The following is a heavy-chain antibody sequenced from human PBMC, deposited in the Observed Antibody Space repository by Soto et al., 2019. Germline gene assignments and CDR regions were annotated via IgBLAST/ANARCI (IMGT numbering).Heavy chain of an antibody. D-gene: IGHD2-2*01. Sequence: APVTASCKASVYTFTGYYMHWVRQALGQGLEWMGWINPNSGGTNYAQEFQGWVTMTRDTSISTAYMELSRLRSDDTAVYYCARASDYYYYYGMDVWGQGTTVTVSS. CDR1: VYTFTGYY. J-gene: IGHJ6*02. V-gene: IGHV1-2*04. CDR3: ARASDYYYYYGMDV. CDR2: INPNSGGT.